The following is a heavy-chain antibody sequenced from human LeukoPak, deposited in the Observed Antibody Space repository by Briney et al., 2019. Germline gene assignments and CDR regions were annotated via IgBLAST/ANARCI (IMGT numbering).Heavy chain of an antibody. D-gene: IGHD6-19*01. CDR3: AKDRVRSGWDIDY. CDR2: ISGSGGST. J-gene: IGHJ4*02. V-gene: IGHV3-23*01. Sequence: GRSLRLSFSASAFTFSSYAMSWVRQAPGKGLEWVSAISGSGGSTYYADSVKGRFTISRDNSKNTLYLQMNSLRAEDTAVYYCAKDRVRSGWDIDYWGQGTLVTVSS. CDR1: AFTFSSYA.